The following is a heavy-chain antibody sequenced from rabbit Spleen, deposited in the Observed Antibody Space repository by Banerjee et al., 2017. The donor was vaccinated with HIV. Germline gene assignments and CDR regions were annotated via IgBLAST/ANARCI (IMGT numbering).Heavy chain of an antibody. J-gene: IGHJ4*01. V-gene: IGHV1S42*01. CDR1: GFSLFYYW. CDR2: IYAGDGST. CDR3: ARDSGSGHYIDVLFNL. Sequence: EESGGGLVKPGGTLTLTCKASGFSLFYYWMCWVRQAPGKGLDLIGCIYAGDGSTDYTNWVNGRFTISKTSSTVDLKMTSLTAADTATYFCARDSGSGHYIDVLFNLWGPGTLVTVS. D-gene: IGHD1-1*01.